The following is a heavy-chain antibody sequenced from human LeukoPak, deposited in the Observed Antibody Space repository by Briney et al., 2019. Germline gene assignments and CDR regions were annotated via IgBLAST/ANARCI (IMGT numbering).Heavy chain of an antibody. J-gene: IGHJ4*02. CDR3: ARHFCSSTSCSN. V-gene: IGHV3-48*01. CDR2: ITSSSSTI. D-gene: IGHD2-2*01. CDR1: GFTFSSYN. Sequence: GGSLRLSCAASGFTFSSYNMNWVRQAPGKGLEWVSYITSSSSTIYYADSVKGRFTISRDNAKNSLYLQMNSLRTEDTAVYYCARHFCSSTSCSNWGQGTLVTVSS.